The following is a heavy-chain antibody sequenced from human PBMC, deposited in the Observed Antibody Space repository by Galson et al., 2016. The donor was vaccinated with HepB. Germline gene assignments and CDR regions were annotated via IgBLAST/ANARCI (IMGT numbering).Heavy chain of an antibody. CDR2: IRNKRNNYIT. CDR1: GFSFSDHY. D-gene: IGHD2-8*01. J-gene: IGHJ4*02. V-gene: IGHV3-72*01. Sequence: SLRLSCAGSGFSFSDHYMDWVRQAPGKGLEWVGRIRNKRNNYITEYAASVIGRFTISRDDSRNSVDLQMSTLKTEDTAVYYCATMANGADSDWGQGTLVTVSS. CDR3: ATMANGADSD.